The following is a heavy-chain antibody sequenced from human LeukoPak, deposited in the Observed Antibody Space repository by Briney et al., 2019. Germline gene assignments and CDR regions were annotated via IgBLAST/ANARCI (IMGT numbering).Heavy chain of an antibody. CDR3: ARAYSREDPYYYYGMDV. V-gene: IGHV3-33*01. J-gene: IGHJ6*02. CDR1: GFTFSSYG. D-gene: IGHD6-13*01. Sequence: PGGSLRLSCAASGFTFSSYGMHWVRQAPGKGLEWVAVIWYDGSNKYYADSVKGRFTISRDNSKNTLYLQMNSLRAEDTAVYYCARAYSREDPYYYYGMDVWGQGTTVTVSS. CDR2: IWYDGSNK.